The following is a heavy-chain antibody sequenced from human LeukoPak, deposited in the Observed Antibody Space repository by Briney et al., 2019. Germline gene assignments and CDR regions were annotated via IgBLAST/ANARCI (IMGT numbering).Heavy chain of an antibody. CDR3: ARQPGEFDP. J-gene: IGHJ5*02. CDR1: GGSISSDY. CDR2: IYDSGST. Sequence: PSETLSLTCTVSGGSISSDYWSWIRQPPGKGLEWIGYIYDSGSTNYNPSLKSRVTMSLDTSKNQFSLNLTSVTAADTAVYYCARQPGEFDPWGQGTLVTVSS. D-gene: IGHD2-21*01. V-gene: IGHV4-59*01.